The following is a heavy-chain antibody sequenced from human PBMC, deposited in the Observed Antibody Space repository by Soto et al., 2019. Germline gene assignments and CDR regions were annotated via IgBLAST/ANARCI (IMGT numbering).Heavy chain of an antibody. V-gene: IGHV4-30-4*01. D-gene: IGHD5-12*01. J-gene: IGHJ5*02. CDR3: ARARYSGYDLGWFDP. CDR1: GGSISSGDYY. Sequence: PSETLSLTCTVSGGSISSGDYYWSWIRQPPGMGLEWIGYIYYSGSTYYNPSLKSRVTISVDTSKNQFSLKLSSVTAADTAVYYCARARYSGYDLGWFDPWGQGTLVTVSS. CDR2: IYYSGST.